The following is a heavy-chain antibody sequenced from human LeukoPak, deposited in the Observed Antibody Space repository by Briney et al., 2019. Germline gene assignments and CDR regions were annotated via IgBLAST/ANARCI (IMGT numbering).Heavy chain of an antibody. CDR2: IWYDGSNK. CDR1: GFFFSDSA. D-gene: IGHD3-22*01. J-gene: IGHJ4*02. V-gene: IGHV3-33*08. Sequence: PGGSLRLSCAASGFFFSDSAMAWVRQAPGKGLEWVAVIWYDGSNKYYADSVKGRFSISRDNSKNTLYLQMNSLRAEDTAVYYCARSGYYYDSSGYYPDWGQGTLVTVSS. CDR3: ARSGYYYDSSGYYPD.